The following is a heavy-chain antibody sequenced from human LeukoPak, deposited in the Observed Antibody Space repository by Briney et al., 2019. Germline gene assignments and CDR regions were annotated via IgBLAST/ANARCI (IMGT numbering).Heavy chain of an antibody. CDR1: GDSISSSIFY. V-gene: IGHV4-39*01. J-gene: IGHJ3*02. D-gene: IGHD3-10*01. Sequence: SETLSLTCTVSGDSISSSIFYWGWIRQPPGKGLEWIGSVYYNGDTYYNPSLKRRVTISIDTSKNQFSLKVTSVTAADTAVYYCVGRSGSWLSAFDIWGQGTVVTVSS. CDR2: VYYNGDT. CDR3: VGRSGSWLSAFDI.